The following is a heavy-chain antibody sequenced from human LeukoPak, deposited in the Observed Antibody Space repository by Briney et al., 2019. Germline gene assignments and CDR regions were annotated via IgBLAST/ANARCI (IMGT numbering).Heavy chain of an antibody. CDR3: ARDPRCSSMSCYRSSFYGMDV. CDR1: GFTFSSYE. D-gene: IGHD2-2*01. Sequence: GGSLRLSCAASGFTFSSYEMNWVRQAPEKGLEWIAYISSSGGYMYADSVKGRFTISRDNAKNSLYLQMNSLRAEDTAVYYCARDPRCSSMSCYRSSFYGMDVWGQGTTVTVSS. V-gene: IGHV3-48*03. CDR2: ISSSGGYM. J-gene: IGHJ6*02.